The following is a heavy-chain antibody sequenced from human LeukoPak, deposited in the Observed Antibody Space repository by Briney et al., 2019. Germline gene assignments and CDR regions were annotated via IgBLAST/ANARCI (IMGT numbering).Heavy chain of an antibody. CDR2: IAYDGSHK. Sequence: PGRSLRLSCAASGFTFSSSAFHWVRQAPGKGLEWVAVIAYDGSHKYSADSVKGRFTISRDNSKNTVYLQMNSLRTEDTAVYYCARDGSGAVADYQYYYGMDVWGQGTTVTVSS. J-gene: IGHJ6*02. CDR1: GFTFSSSA. D-gene: IGHD6-19*01. V-gene: IGHV3-30-3*01. CDR3: ARDGSGAVADYQYYYGMDV.